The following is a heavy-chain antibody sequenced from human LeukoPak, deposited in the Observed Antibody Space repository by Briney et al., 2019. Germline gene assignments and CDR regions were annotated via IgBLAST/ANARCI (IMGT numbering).Heavy chain of an antibody. CDR2: IYSGGST. CDR3: AREFHDAYYYYSMDV. Sequence: GGSLRLSCAASGFTFYNYAMCWVRQAPGKGLEWVSVIYSGGSTYYADSVKGRFTISRDNSKNTLYLQMNSLRAEDTAVYYCAREFHDAYYYYSMDVWGQGTTVTVSS. CDR1: GFTFYNYA. J-gene: IGHJ6*02. D-gene: IGHD3-3*01. V-gene: IGHV3-66*01.